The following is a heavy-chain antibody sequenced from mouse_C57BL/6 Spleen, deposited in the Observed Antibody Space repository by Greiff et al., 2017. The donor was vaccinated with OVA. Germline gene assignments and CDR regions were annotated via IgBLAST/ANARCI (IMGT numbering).Heavy chain of an antibody. CDR2: ISYDGSN. J-gene: IGHJ3*01. CDR1: GYSITSGYY. CDR3: ARGGTGTAY. D-gene: IGHD4-1*01. V-gene: IGHV3-6*01. Sequence: VQLKESGPGLVKPSQSLSLTCSVTGYSITSGYYWNWIRQFPGNKLEWMGYISYDGSNNYNPSLKNRISITRDTSKNQFFLKLNSVTTEDTATYYCARGGTGTAYWGQGTLVTVSA.